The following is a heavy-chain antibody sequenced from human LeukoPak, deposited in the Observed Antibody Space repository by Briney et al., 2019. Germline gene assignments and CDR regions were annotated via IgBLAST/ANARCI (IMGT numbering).Heavy chain of an antibody. CDR3: ARVGGYYYFDY. V-gene: IGHV4-59*01. J-gene: IGHJ4*02. Sequence: SETLSLTCTVSGGSISSYYWSWIRQPPGKGLEWIGYIYYSGSTNYNPSLKSRVTISVDTSKNQFSLKLSSVTAVDTAVYYCARVGGYYYFDYWGQGTLVTVSS. CDR2: IYYSGST. CDR1: GGSISSYY. D-gene: IGHD2-21*02.